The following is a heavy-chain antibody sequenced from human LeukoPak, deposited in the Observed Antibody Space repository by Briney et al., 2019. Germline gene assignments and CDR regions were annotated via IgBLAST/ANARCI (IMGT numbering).Heavy chain of an antibody. V-gene: IGHV1-2*02. CDR3: ARGRGTTMVRGVITNYFDL. CDR1: GYSFTTYY. Sequence: ASVKVSCKASGYSFTTYYIHWVRQAPGQGLEWMGWIDPNSGGTNYAQKFLGSVTMTGDTSINTAFMELSRLRSDDTAIYYCARGRGTTMVRGVITNYFDLWGRGSLVTVSS. D-gene: IGHD3-10*01. CDR2: IDPNSGGT. J-gene: IGHJ2*01.